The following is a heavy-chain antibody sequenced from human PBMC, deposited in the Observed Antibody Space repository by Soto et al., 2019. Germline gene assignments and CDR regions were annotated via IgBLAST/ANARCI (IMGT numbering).Heavy chain of an antibody. J-gene: IGHJ4*02. CDR1: GFTFSSYA. CDR3: AKATTNGGWFNPFDS. D-gene: IGHD6-19*01. V-gene: IGHV3-23*01. Sequence: PGGSLRLSCAASGFTFSSYAMSWVRQAPGKGLEWVSAISGSGGSTYYADSVKGRFTISRDNSKNTLYLQMNSLRADDTAVYYCAKATTNGGWFNPFDSWGQGALVTVSS. CDR2: ISGSGGST.